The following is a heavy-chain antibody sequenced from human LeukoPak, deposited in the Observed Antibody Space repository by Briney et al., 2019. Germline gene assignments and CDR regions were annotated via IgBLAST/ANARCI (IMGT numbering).Heavy chain of an antibody. CDR1: GLTFSSYA. Sequence: GGSLRLSCAASGLTFSSYAMSWVRQFPGRGLEWVSTISGSGDDTYHADSAKGRFTVSRDNSQNTLYLQMNSLSAEDTAIYYCAKRSLGSLYYFDYWGQGTLVTVSS. D-gene: IGHD2-15*01. CDR3: AKRSLGSLYYFDY. V-gene: IGHV3-23*01. CDR2: ISGSGDDT. J-gene: IGHJ4*02.